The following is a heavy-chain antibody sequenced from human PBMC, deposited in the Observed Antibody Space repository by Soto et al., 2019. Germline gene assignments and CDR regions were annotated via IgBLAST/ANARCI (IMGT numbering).Heavy chain of an antibody. CDR1: GEILTSCA. V-gene: IGHV1-3*01. J-gene: IGHJ6*01. D-gene: IGHD3-16*01. Sequence: KVFYEAFGEILTSCAMHWVRQAPGQKLELMGWINAGNGNTKYSQKFQGRVTITRDTSASTAYMELSRLRSEDKAVFYSSGRWSNFCIMIAHQPRSMDV. CDR2: INAGNGNT. CDR3: SGRWSNFCIMIAHQPRSMDV.